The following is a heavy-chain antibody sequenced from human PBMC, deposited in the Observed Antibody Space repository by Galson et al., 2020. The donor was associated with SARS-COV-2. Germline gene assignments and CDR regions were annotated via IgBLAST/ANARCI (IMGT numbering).Heavy chain of an antibody. CDR2: VNPNTGNR. V-gene: IGHV1-8*01. CDR3: ARKRGYNYGEQEFDY. Sequence: ASVKVSCKASRYTFTNFEIHWVRQATGQGPEGMGWVNPNTGNRGYGQKFQGRVAMTRNISMTTVYMELSSLTSDDTAVYYCARKRGYNYGEQEFDYWGQGTLVTVSS. D-gene: IGHD5-18*01. J-gene: IGHJ4*02. CDR1: RYTFTNFE.